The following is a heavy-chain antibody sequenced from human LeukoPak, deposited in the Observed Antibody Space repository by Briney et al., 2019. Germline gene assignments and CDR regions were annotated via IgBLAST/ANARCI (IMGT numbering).Heavy chain of an antibody. Sequence: QPGGSLRLSCAASGFTFSSYGMHWVRQAPGKGLEWVAVIWYDGSDKYYADSVKGRFTISRDNSKNTLYLQMNSLRAEDTAVYYCARGHYGLDVWGQGTTVTVSS. V-gene: IGHV3-33*01. CDR1: GFTFSSYG. J-gene: IGHJ6*02. CDR3: ARGHYGLDV. CDR2: IWYDGSDK.